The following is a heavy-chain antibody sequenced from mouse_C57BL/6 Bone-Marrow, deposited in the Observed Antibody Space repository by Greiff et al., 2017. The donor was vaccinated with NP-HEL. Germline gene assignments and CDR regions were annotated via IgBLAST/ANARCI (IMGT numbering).Heavy chain of an antibody. J-gene: IGHJ2*01. CDR1: GFNIKDDY. V-gene: IGHV14-4*01. D-gene: IGHD1-1*01. CDR3: TTTLITTVVNFDY. Sequence: VQLKESGAELVRPGASVKLSCTASGFNIKDDYMHWVKQRPEQGLEWIGWIDPANGDTEYASKFQGKATITADTSSNTAYLQLSSLTSEDTAVYYGTTTLITTVVNFDYWGQGTTLTVSS. CDR2: IDPANGDT.